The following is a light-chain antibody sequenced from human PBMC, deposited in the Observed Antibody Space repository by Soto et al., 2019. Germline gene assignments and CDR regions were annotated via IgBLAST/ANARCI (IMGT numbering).Light chain of an antibody. CDR3: CSYAGSSPLYV. J-gene: IGLJ1*01. CDR1: SSNVGSYNL. Sequence: QAVVTQPASVSGSPGQSITISCAGTSSNVGSYNLVSWYQHHPGKAPKLMIYEATKRPSGVSNRFSGSKSGNTASLTISGLQAEDEADYYCCSYAGSSPLYVFGTGTKLTVL. V-gene: IGLV2-23*01. CDR2: EAT.